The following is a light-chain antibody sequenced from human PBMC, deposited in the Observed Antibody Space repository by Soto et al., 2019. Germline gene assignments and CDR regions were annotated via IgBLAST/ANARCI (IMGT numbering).Light chain of an antibody. J-gene: IGKJ5*01. V-gene: IGKV2-40*01. CDR2: TLS. CDR1: QSLLDSDDGNTY. CDR3: MQRIEFPIT. Sequence: DVVMTQAPLSLSVTPGEPASMSCRSSQSLLDSDDGNTYVDWYLQRPGQSPQLLIYTLSSRASGVPDRCSGSGSRTDFTLRISRLEAEGVGVYYGMQRIEFPITFGQGTRLEV.